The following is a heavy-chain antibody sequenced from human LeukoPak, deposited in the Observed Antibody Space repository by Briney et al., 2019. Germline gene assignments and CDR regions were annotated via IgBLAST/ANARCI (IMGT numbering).Heavy chain of an antibody. CDR3: ANKPRIAVAGYYFDG. J-gene: IGHJ4*02. CDR2: ISGKGGST. D-gene: IGHD6-19*01. CDR1: GFTFSLNA. Sequence: GGSLRLSCAASGFTFSLNAMTWVRQAPGKGREWVAAISGKGGSTYYADSVKGRFTISRVNSMNTLYFQMNTLRAEETAVYYCANKPRIAVAGYYFDGWGQGTLVTVSS. V-gene: IGHV3-23*01.